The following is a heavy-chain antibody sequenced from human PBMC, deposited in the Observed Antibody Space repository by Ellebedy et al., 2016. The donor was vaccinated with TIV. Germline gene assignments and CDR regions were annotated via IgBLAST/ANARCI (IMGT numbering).Heavy chain of an antibody. D-gene: IGHD1-26*01. CDR2: ISEDGVTT. CDR3: AKDFRPTDSGTYDY. V-gene: IGHV3-43*02. J-gene: IGHJ4*02. Sequence: PGGSLRLSCAASGFTFDEYGMHWVRQAPGKGLEWVSVISEDGVTTHYVASVKGRFTISRDNSKNSLYLQMDSLRTEDTALYFCAKDFRPTDSGTYDYWGQGTLVTVSS. CDR1: GFTFDEYG.